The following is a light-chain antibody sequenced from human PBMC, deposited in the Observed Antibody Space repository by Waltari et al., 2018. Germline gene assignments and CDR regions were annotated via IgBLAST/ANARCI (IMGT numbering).Light chain of an antibody. CDR2: VAS. J-gene: IGKJ1*01. CDR1: QRVRGS. Sequence: ELVFPQSPGTLTLSPGERATLSCRDSQRVRGSLAWYQQKAGQAPRLLIYVASSRATGIPDRCSGSVSGTDFSLTISRLEPEDFSVYYCQHYVRLPATFGQGTKVEI. CDR3: QHYVRLPAT. V-gene: IGKV3-20*01.